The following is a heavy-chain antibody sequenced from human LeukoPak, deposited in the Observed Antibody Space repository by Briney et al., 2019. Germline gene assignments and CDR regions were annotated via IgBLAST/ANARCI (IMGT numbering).Heavy chain of an antibody. CDR3: AKASPNSGSYFDY. CDR2: INFDGSST. D-gene: IGHD1-26*01. V-gene: IGHV3-74*01. J-gene: IGHJ4*02. Sequence: PGGSLRLSCAASGFTFSSYWMHWVRQVPGKGLVWVSRINFDGSSTTYADSVKGRFTISRDNSKNTLYLQMNSLRAEDTAVYYCAKASPNSGSYFDYWGQGTLVTVSS. CDR1: GFTFSSYW.